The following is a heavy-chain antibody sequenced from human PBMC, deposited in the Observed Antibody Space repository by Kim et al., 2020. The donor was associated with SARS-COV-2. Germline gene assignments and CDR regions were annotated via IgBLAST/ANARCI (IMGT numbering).Heavy chain of an antibody. D-gene: IGHD2-2*01. V-gene: IGHV6-1*01. CDR3: ARGPPSWYYYYGMDV. J-gene: IGHJ6*02. Sequence: VSVKSRITINPDTAKNQFSLQLNSVTPEDTAVYYCARGPPSWYYYYGMDVWGQGTTVTVSS.